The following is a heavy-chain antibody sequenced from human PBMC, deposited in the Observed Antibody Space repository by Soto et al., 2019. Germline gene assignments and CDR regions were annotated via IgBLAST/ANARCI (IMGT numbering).Heavy chain of an antibody. V-gene: IGHV1-69*13. CDR1: GGTFSSYA. Sequence: GASVKVSCKASGGTFSSYAISWVRQAPGQGLEWMGGIIPIFGTANYAQKFQGRVTITADESTSTAYMELSSLRSEDTAVYHCARDGIAVAGMSYYYYGMDVWGQGTTVTVSS. J-gene: IGHJ6*02. CDR2: IIPIFGTA. D-gene: IGHD6-19*01. CDR3: ARDGIAVAGMSYYYYGMDV.